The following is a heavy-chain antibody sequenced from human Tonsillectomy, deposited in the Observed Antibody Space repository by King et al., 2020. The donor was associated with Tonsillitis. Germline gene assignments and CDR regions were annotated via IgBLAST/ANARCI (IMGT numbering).Heavy chain of an antibody. D-gene: IGHD2-2*01. CDR1: GYTFTGYY. V-gene: IGHV1-2*02. J-gene: IGHJ6*02. Sequence: VQLVQSGAEVKKPGASVKVSCKASGYTFTGYYMHWVRQAPGQGLEWMGWINPNSGGTNYAQKFQGRVTMTRDTSISTAYMELSRLTSDDTAVYYCARFGHQLLDTYYYSMDVWGQGTTVTVSS. CDR2: INPNSGGT. CDR3: ARFGHQLLDTYYYSMDV.